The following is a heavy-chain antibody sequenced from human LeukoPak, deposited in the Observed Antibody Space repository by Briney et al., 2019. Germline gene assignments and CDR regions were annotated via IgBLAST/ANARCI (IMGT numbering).Heavy chain of an antibody. D-gene: IGHD3-10*01. V-gene: IGHV1-2*02. CDR2: INPNSGGT. CDR1: GYIFTGYY. Sequence: EASVKVSCKASGYIFTGYYMHWVRQAPGQGLEWMGWINPNSGGTNYAQKFQGRVTMTRDTSISTAYMELSRLRSDDTAVYYCARDTANYGSGSPSLLYWGQGTLVTVSS. CDR3: ARDTANYGSGSPSLLY. J-gene: IGHJ4*02.